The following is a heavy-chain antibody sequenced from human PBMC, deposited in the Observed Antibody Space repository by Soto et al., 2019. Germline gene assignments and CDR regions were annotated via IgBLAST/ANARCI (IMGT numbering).Heavy chain of an antibody. CDR2: IIPALSTT. Sequence: QDQLVQSGAEVKKPGSSVKVSCKAFGGPFSSHTFSWVRQAPGQGLGWMGRIIPALSTTTYAQKFQGRVTITAYESATKVYMELNSLRTEDAAVYYCARPDFGDYWYFDLWGRGTLVTVSS. CDR3: ARPDFGDYWYFDL. J-gene: IGHJ2*01. V-gene: IGHV1-69*08. D-gene: IGHD4-17*01. CDR1: GGPFSSHT.